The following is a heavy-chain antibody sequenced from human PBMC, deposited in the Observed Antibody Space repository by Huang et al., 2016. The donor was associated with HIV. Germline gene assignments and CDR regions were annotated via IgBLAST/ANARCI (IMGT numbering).Heavy chain of an antibody. J-gene: IGHJ5*01. CDR3: ARGGNWNGVWFDS. Sequence: EVQLVESGGGLVQPGGSLRLSCAASGFTFSSYWMNWVRQAPGKGLEWVANIKQDGSEKYDVDSVKGRFTIFRDNAKNSLYLQMNSLRAEDTAVYYCARGGNWNGVWFDSWGQGTLVTVSS. V-gene: IGHV3-7*01. CDR2: IKQDGSEK. D-gene: IGHD1-20*01. CDR1: GFTFSSYW.